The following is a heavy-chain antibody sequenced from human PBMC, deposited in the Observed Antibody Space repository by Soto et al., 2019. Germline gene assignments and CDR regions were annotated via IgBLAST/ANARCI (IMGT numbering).Heavy chain of an antibody. J-gene: IGHJ6*03. D-gene: IGHD6-6*01. Sequence: EVQLAESGGGLVQPGGSLRLSCAASGFTLSGYAMDWVRQAAGKGLEYVSGISSNGVGTYYANSVQGRFTISKDNSKNTVYLQMGSLRPEDMAVYYCARRARPDFYYMDVWGKGTTVTVS. CDR1: GFTLSGYA. CDR3: ARRARPDFYYMDV. V-gene: IGHV3-64*01. CDR2: ISSNGVGT.